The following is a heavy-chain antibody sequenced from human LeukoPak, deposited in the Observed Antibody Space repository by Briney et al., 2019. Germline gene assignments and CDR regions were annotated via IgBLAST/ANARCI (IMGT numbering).Heavy chain of an antibody. J-gene: IGHJ4*02. Sequence: GGSLRLSCVASGFTFGKYWMSWVRQAPGKGLEWVTNIKLDGSEKNYVDSVKGRFTISRDNTKNSLYLQMNSLRVEDTAVFYCARDQYDTWSRRGNFDSWGQGTLVIVSS. D-gene: IGHD3-3*01. CDR1: GFTFGKYW. CDR3: ARDQYDTWSRRGNFDS. CDR2: IKLDGSEK. V-gene: IGHV3-7*03.